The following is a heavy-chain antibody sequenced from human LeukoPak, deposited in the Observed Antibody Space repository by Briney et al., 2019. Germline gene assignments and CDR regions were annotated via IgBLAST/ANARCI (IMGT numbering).Heavy chain of an antibody. J-gene: IGHJ4*02. Sequence: GASVKVPCKASGYTFTSYDINWVRQATGQGLEWMGWMNPNSGNTGYAQKFQGRVTMTRNTSISTAYMELSSLRSEDTAVYYCARGSGSSWFPDLDYWGQGTLVTVSS. CDR3: ARGSGSSWFPDLDY. D-gene: IGHD6-13*01. CDR2: MNPNSGNT. CDR1: GYTFTSYD. V-gene: IGHV1-8*01.